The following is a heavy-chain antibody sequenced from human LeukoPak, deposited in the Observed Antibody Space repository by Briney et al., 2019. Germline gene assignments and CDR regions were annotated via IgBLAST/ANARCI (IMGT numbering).Heavy chain of an antibody. J-gene: IGHJ6*04. V-gene: IGHV1-3*01. CDR1: GYSSTIYG. D-gene: IGHD4-23*01. CDR2: INAGNGNT. Sequence: RASVKVSCKASGYSSTIYGMHWVRQAPGQRLEWMGWINAGNGNTEYSQKLQGRVTITRDTSASTAYMELSSLRSEDTAVYYCARLETHYYYYGMDVWGKGTTVTVSS. CDR3: ARLETHYYYYGMDV.